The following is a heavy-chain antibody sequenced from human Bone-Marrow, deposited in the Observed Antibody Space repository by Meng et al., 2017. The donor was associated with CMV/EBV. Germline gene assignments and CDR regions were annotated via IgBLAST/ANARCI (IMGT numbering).Heavy chain of an antibody. Sequence: GGSLRLSCAASGFTFSSYAMSWVRQAPGKGLEWVSVIYSGGSSTYYADSVKGRFTISRDNSKNTLYLQMNSLRAEDTAVYYCAKDTHHSSGYYDGVGMDVWGQGTTVTVSS. CDR2: IYSGGSST. J-gene: IGHJ6*02. CDR1: GFTFSSYA. CDR3: AKDTHHSSGYYDGVGMDV. V-gene: IGHV3-23*03. D-gene: IGHD3-22*01.